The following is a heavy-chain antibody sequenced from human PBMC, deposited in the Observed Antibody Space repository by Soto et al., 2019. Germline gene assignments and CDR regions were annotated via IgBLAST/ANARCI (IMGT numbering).Heavy chain of an antibody. D-gene: IGHD3-16*02. CDR1: GFTFSNAW. V-gene: IGHV3-15*01. J-gene: IGHJ4*02. CDR3: TTDPRGAHYIWGSYPPT. Sequence: GGSLRLSCAASGFTFSNAWMSWVRQAPGKGLEWVGRIKSKTDGGTTDYAAPVKGRFTISRDDSKNTLYLQMNSLKTEDTAVYYCTTDPRGAHYIWGSYPPTWGQGTLVTVSS. CDR2: IKSKTDGGTT.